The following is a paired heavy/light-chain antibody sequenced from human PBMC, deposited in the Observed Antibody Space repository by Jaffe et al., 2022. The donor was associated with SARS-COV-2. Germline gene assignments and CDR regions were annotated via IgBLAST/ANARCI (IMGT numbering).Light chain of an antibody. J-gene: IGLJ1*01. CDR1: KLGDKD. V-gene: IGLV3-1*01. CDR3: QTWDASTYV. Sequence: SYELTQPPSVSVSPGQTASITCSGDKLGDKDVSWYQQKPGQSPLLVIYEDFKRPSGSPGRFSGSNSGSTATLTISETQAMDEADYYCQTWDASTYVFGTGTKVTVL. CDR2: EDF.
Heavy chain of an antibody. J-gene: IGHJ4*02. CDR1: GGSIRSYY. D-gene: IGHD2-15*01. Sequence: QVQLQESGPRLVKSSETLSLTCTVSGGSIRSYYWSWIRQPPGKGLEWIGYIYDSERTNYKSSLKSRATLSVDTSTNQFSLQLTSVTAADTAVYYCARISGGGREFDLWGQGTLVTVSS. V-gene: IGHV4-59*01. CDR2: IYDSERT. CDR3: ARISGGGREFDL.